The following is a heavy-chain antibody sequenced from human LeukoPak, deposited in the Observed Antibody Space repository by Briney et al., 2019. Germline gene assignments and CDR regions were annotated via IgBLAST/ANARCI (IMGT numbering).Heavy chain of an antibody. CDR3: AKNSGSTAL. V-gene: IGHV3-30*18. J-gene: IGHJ4*02. D-gene: IGHD1-26*01. CDR1: GFTFSTYG. Sequence: GGSLRLSCAASGFTFSTYGMHWVRQAPGKGLEWVSVISYDGSNKYYADSVKGRFTISRDNSKNTLYLQMNRLRAEDTAMYYCAKNSGSTALWGQGTLVTVSS. CDR2: ISYDGSNK.